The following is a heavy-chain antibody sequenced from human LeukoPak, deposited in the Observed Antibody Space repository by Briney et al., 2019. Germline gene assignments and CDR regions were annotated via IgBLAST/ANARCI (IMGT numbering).Heavy chain of an antibody. CDR1: GGSISSGGHY. J-gene: IGHJ4*02. V-gene: IGHV4-30-4*08. Sequence: SETLSLTCTVSGGSISSGGHYWSWIRQPPGKGLEWIGYMYSSGTTYYNPSLKSRLTISVDTSKNQFSLKLTSVTAADTAVFYCARVTLVSGSDYIRDYWGQGTLVTVSS. CDR3: ARVTLVSGSDYIRDY. D-gene: IGHD4-11*01. CDR2: MYSSGTT.